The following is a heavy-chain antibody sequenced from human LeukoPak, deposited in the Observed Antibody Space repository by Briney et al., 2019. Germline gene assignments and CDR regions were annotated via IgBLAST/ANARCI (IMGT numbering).Heavy chain of an antibody. V-gene: IGHV3-69-1*02. D-gene: IGHD3-3*01. J-gene: IGHJ4*02. Sequence: GSLRLSCAASGFTFSTYGMNWVRQAPGRGLEWVSYISTSNTIYYADSVKGRFTISRDNAENSVYLQMNSLRAEDTAVYYCAKAGNGFGFDYWGQGTLVTVSS. CDR1: GFTFSTYG. CDR2: ISTSNTI. CDR3: AKAGNGFGFDY.